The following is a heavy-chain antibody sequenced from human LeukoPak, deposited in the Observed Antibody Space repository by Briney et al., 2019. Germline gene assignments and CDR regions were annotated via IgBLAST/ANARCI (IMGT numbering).Heavy chain of an antibody. CDR3: ARLSDGYNFDY. CDR2: IIPIFGTA. CDR1: GGTFSSYA. Sequence: ASVKVSCKASGGTFSSYAINWVRQAPGQGLEWMGGIIPIFGTANYAQKFQGRVTITADKSTSTAYMELSSLRSEDTAVYYCARLSDGYNFDYWGQGTLVTVSS. D-gene: IGHD5-24*01. J-gene: IGHJ4*02. V-gene: IGHV1-69*06.